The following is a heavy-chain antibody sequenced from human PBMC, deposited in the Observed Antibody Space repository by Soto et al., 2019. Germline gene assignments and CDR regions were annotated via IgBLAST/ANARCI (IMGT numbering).Heavy chain of an antibody. V-gene: IGHV3-30-3*01. CDR2: ISYDGSNK. CDR3: ARGCRVGYDFWSGYYVY. Sequence: PGGSLRLSCAASGFTFSSYAMHWVRQAPGKGLEWVAVISYDGSNKYYADSVKGRFTISRDNSKNTLYLQMNSLRAEDTAVYYCARGCRVGYDFWSGYYVYCGQGPLVTVSS. D-gene: IGHD3-3*01. CDR1: GFTFSSYA. J-gene: IGHJ4*02.